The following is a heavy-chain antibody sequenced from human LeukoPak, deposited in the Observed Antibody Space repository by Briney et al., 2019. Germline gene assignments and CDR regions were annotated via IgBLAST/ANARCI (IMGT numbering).Heavy chain of an antibody. CDR1: GYTFTSYY. J-gene: IGHJ4*02. V-gene: IGHV1-46*01. CDR3: ARDYFPRNILTGYSPFDY. Sequence: GASVKVSCKASGYTFTSYYMHWVRQAPGQGLEWMGIINPSGGSTSYAQKFQGRVTMTRDTSISTAYMELSRLRSDDTAVYYCARDYFPRNILTGYSPFDYWGQGTLVTVSS. CDR2: INPSGGST. D-gene: IGHD3-9*01.